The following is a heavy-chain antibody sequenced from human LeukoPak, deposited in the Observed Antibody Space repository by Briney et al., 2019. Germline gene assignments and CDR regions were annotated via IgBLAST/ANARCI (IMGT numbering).Heavy chain of an antibody. J-gene: IGHJ5*02. CDR1: GGSISSHY. CDR2: ISYSGST. CDR3: ARRGVEMSAVRPDNWLDP. V-gene: IGHV4-59*08. D-gene: IGHD5-24*01. Sequence: PSETLSLTCSVSGGSISSHYYNWLRQSPGKGLEWIGRISYSGSTNYNPSLQSRVTISIDTSKNQFSLRLTSVTAADTAVYYCARRGVEMSAVRPDNWLDPWGQGTLVTVSS.